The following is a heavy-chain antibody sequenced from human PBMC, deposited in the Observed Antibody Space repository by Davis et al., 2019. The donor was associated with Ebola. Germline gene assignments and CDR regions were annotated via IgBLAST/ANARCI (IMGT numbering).Heavy chain of an antibody. Sequence: AASVKVSCKASGYTFTRYAMNWVRQAPGQGLEWMGWINTNTGNPTYAQGFTGRFVFSLDTSVSTAYLQISSLKAEDTAVYYCASGLEVGATSAFDIWGQGTLVTVSS. CDR2: INTNTGNP. CDR3: ASGLEVGATSAFDI. D-gene: IGHD1-26*01. CDR1: GYTFTRYA. V-gene: IGHV7-4-1*02. J-gene: IGHJ3*02.